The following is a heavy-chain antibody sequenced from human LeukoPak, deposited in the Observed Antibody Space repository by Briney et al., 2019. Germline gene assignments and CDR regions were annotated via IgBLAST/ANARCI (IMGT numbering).Heavy chain of an antibody. CDR3: ARRKYYYDSSGYVFDY. V-gene: IGHV4-39*01. Sequence: SETLSLTCTVSGGSISSSSYYWGWIRQPPGKGLEWIGSIYYSGSTYYNPSLKSRVTISVDTSKNQSSLKLSSVTAADTAVYYCARRKYYYDSSGYVFDYWGQGTLVTVSS. J-gene: IGHJ4*02. CDR2: IYYSGST. CDR1: GGSISSSSYY. D-gene: IGHD3-22*01.